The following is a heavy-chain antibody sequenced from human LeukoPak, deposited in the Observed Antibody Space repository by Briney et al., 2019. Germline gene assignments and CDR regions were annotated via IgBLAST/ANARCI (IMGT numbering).Heavy chain of an antibody. J-gene: IGHJ6*04. CDR1: GFIFSSYW. CDR3: ARRALRYCSSTSCPAQYYGVDV. Sequence: PGGSLRLSCAASGFIFSSYWMSWVRQAPGKGLEWVANIKEDGSEKYYVDSVKGRFTISRDNVKNSLYLQTNSLRAEDTAVYYCARRALRYCSSTSCPAQYYGVDVWGKGTTVTVSS. D-gene: IGHD2-2*01. V-gene: IGHV3-7*03. CDR2: IKEDGSEK.